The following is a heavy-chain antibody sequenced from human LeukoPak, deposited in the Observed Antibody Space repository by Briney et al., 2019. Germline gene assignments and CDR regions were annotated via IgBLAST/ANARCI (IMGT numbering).Heavy chain of an antibody. D-gene: IGHD3-22*01. Sequence: SETLSLTCAVYGGSFSDYYWSWIRQPPGKGLEWIGEINHSGSTNYNPSLKSRVTISLDTSRNQFSLNLSSVTAADTAVYYCARGSVVYDSSGYYFVPDYWGQGTLVTVSS. CDR1: GGSFSDYY. V-gene: IGHV4-34*01. CDR2: INHSGST. J-gene: IGHJ4*02. CDR3: ARGSVVYDSSGYYFVPDY.